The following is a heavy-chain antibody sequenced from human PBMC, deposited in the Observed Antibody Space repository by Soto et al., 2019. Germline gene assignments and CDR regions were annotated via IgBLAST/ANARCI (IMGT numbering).Heavy chain of an antibody. CDR2: ISSDGNNK. V-gene: IGHV3-30*18. J-gene: IGHJ5*02. CDR1: GFTFDSYG. CDR3: AKDLLHNSVTTCGS. D-gene: IGHD4-17*01. Sequence: QVQLVESGGGVVQPGRSLRLSCAASGFTFDSYGMHWFRRAPGKGLEWVAVISSDGNNKYYADSVKGRFTISSDNFKNTLYLQMSSLRADDTAVYYCAKDLLHNSVTTCGSWGQGTLVTVSS.